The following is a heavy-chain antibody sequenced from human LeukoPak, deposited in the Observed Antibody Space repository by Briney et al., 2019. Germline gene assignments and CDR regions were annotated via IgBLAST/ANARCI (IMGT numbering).Heavy chain of an antibody. CDR1: GYAFTNYY. CDR2: INPSSGNT. CDR3: ARAGDSGNLA. D-gene: IGHD1-26*01. J-gene: IGHJ5*02. V-gene: IGHV1-46*01. Sequence: ASVKVSCKSSGYAFTNYYMNWVRQAPGHGLEWMGLINPSSGNTPYAQQFQGRVTMTRDTTTRTVYMELSRLRSDDTAVYHCARAGDSGNLAWGQGTLVTVSS.